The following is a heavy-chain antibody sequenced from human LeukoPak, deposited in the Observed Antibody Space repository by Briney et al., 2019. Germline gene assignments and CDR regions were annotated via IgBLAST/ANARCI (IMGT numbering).Heavy chain of an antibody. CDR3: ARQQFSIAAAGNDAFDI. Sequence: GESLKISCKVSGYSFTSYWIGWVRQMSGKGLEWMGIINPRDSDTRYSPSFQGQVTISADKSISTAYLQWSSLKASDTAMYYCARQQFSIAAAGNDAFDIWGQGTMVTVSS. CDR1: GYSFTSYW. D-gene: IGHD6-13*01. CDR2: INPRDSDT. J-gene: IGHJ3*02. V-gene: IGHV5-51*01.